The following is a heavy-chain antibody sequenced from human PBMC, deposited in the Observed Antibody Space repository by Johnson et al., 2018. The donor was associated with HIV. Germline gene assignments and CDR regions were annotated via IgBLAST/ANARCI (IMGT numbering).Heavy chain of an antibody. J-gene: IGHJ3*01. CDR2: ISRGGNTI. V-gene: IGHV3-11*04. CDR1: GVTFSDYY. D-gene: IGHD6-6*01. Sequence: QVQLMESGGGLVKPGGSLRLSCAASGVTFSDYYMNWIRQAPGKGLEWVSYISRGGNTIYYAASVKGRFSISRDNAKNSLYLQMNSLRAEDTAVYYCASSSPSDYAFNFWGQGTMVTVSS. CDR3: ASSSPSDYAFNF.